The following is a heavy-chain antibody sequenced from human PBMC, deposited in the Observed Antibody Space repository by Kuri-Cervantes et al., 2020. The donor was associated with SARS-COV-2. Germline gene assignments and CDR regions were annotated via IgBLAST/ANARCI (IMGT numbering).Heavy chain of an antibody. CDR2: IYYSGST. V-gene: IGHV4-59*12. J-gene: IGHJ3*02. CDR1: GGSISSYY. D-gene: IGHD3-10*01. CDR3: ARGTPYGFFYAFDI. Sequence: SETLSLTCTVSGGSISSYYWSWIRQPPGKGLEWIGYIYYSGSTNYNPSLKSRVTISVDTSKNQFSLKLSSVTAADTAVYYCARGTPYGFFYAFDIWGQGTMVTVSS.